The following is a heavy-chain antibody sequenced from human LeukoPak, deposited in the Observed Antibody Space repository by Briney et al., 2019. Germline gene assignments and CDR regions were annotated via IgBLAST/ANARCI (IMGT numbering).Heavy chain of an antibody. Sequence: GGSLRLSCAASGFTFTNAWKSCVRQSPGKGRECLGRIKHRGFGGTTDYAPPVKGRFTISRDDSKRTLYLQMNSLKAEDSAVYYCTTGGDHEGGAFDFWGQGTLVTVSS. V-gene: IGHV3-15*01. CDR1: GFTFTNAW. CDR3: TTGGDHEGGAFDF. J-gene: IGHJ4*02. CDR2: IKHRGFGGTT. D-gene: IGHD2-21*02.